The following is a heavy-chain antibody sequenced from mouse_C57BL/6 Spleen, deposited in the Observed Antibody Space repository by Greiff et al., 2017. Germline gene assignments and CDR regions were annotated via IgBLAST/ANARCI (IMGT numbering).Heavy chain of an antibody. V-gene: IGHV2-2*01. D-gene: IGHD2-4*01. Sequence: QVQLQQSGPGLVQPSQSLSITCTVSGFSLTSYGVHWVRQSPGKGLEWLGVIWSGGSTDYNAAFISRLSISKDNSKSQVFFKMNSRQAYDTAIYDCARMGIKRYYFDYWGQGTTLTVSS. CDR1: GFSLTSYG. CDR2: IWSGGST. J-gene: IGHJ2*01. CDR3: ARMGIKRYYFDY.